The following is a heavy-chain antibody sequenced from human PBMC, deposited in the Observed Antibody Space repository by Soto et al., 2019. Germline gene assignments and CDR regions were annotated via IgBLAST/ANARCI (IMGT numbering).Heavy chain of an antibody. CDR1: GGSISFDHYH. Sequence: QVQLQESGPGLVRPSQTLSLTCTVSGGSISFDHYHWTWIRQPAGKGLEWIGYIHYSESVYYNPSLQSRVSMSVDTSKNLFSLKLSSVTAADTAVYFCVREDDGGDRDYYGLDVWGQGTTVTVSS. CDR3: VREDDGGDRDYYGLDV. D-gene: IGHD2-21*02. J-gene: IGHJ6*02. CDR2: IHYSESV. V-gene: IGHV4-30-4*01.